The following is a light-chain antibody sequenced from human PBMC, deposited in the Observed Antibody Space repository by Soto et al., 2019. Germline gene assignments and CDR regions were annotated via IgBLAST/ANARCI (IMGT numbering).Light chain of an antibody. CDR3: QQYGSSPPGT. Sequence: DIVLTQSPGTLSLSPVERATVSCRASQSVSSRFLAWYQQKPGQAPRLLMYGASSRATGVPDRFSGTGSGTDFTLTISRLEPEDFAVYYCQQYGSSPPGTFGQGTKVDIK. CDR1: QSVSSRF. V-gene: IGKV3-20*01. J-gene: IGKJ1*01. CDR2: GAS.